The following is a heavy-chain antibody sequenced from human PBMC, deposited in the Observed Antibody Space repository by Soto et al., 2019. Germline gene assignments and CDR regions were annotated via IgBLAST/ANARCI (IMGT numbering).Heavy chain of an antibody. CDR3: AKVGPFDYGDYEDGGYYYMDV. CDR1: GFTFSSYA. J-gene: IGHJ6*03. V-gene: IGHV3-23*01. Sequence: GGSLRLSCAASGFTFSSYAMSWVRQAPGKGLEWVSAISGSGGSTYYADSVKGRFTISRDNSKNTLYLQMNSLRAEDTAVYYCAKVGPFDYGDYEDGGYYYMDVWGKGTTVTVSS. D-gene: IGHD4-17*01. CDR2: ISGSGGST.